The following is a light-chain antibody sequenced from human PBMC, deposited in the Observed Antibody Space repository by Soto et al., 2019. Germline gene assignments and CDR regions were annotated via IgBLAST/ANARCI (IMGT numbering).Light chain of an antibody. CDR2: GAS. Sequence: EIVLTQFPATLSLSPGERATLSCRASLSVNNYLAWYQQKPGQAPRLLIYGASNRATGIPDRFSGSGSGTDFTLTISRLEPEDFAVYYCQQYGSSGTFGQGTKVDIK. CDR3: QQYGSSGT. J-gene: IGKJ1*01. CDR1: LSVNNY. V-gene: IGKV3-20*01.